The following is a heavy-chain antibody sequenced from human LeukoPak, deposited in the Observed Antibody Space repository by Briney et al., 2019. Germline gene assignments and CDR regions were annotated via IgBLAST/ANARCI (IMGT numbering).Heavy chain of an antibody. Sequence: PSETLSLTCTVSGDSIFNTLYYWGWIRQSPGKGLEWIGNIYYSGSTYYNPSLKSRVAMSADTSKNQFSLKLHSVTAADTAVYYCARLRKGRYFDYFSDYWGQGTLVTVSS. CDR3: ARLRKGRYFDYFSDY. V-gene: IGHV4-39*01. CDR1: GDSIFNTLYY. J-gene: IGHJ4*02. D-gene: IGHD3-9*01. CDR2: IYYSGST.